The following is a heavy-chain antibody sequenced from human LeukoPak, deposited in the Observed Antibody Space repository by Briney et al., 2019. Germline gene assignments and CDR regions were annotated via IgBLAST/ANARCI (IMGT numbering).Heavy chain of an antibody. V-gene: IGHV3-74*01. D-gene: IGHD3-10*01. Sequence: GGSLRLSCAASGFPFANTWMHWVRQAPGKGLVWVSLINNDGSTTSYADSVKGRSTISRDNAKNTVYLQMNSLRAEDTAVYYCAIGGTYGSGSWGQGTLVTVSS. CDR3: AIGGTYGSGS. J-gene: IGHJ4*02. CDR1: GFPFANTW. CDR2: INNDGSTT.